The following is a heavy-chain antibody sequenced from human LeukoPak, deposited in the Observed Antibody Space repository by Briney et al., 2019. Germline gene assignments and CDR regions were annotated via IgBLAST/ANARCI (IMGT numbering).Heavy chain of an antibody. V-gene: IGHV1-18*01. J-gene: IGHJ5*02. D-gene: IGHD6-25*01. Sequence: ASVKVSCKASGYTFTNYVFIWVRPAPGQGLEWMGWISTYNGNTNYAPKCQDRVSMTTDTCTSTAYLWLRSLRSDDTALYYCARVYSNGHEPDLWGQGTMVTVSS. CDR2: ISTYNGNT. CDR1: GYTFTNYV. CDR3: ARVYSNGHEPDL.